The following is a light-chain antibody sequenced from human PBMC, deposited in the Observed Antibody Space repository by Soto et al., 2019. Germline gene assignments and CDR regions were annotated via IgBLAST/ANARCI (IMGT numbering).Light chain of an antibody. CDR1: QDISNY. CDR2: AAS. CDR3: QQSYSTPLT. Sequence: DIQMTQSPSSLSASVGDRVTITCQASQDISNYLNWYQQKPGKAPKXLIYAASSLQSGVPSRFSGSGSGTDLTITISSLQPEDVETYYCQQSYSTPLTFGGGTKVDIK. V-gene: IGKV1-39*01. J-gene: IGKJ4*01.